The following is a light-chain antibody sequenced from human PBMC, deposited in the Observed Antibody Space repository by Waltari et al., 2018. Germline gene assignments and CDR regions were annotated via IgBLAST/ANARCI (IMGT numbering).Light chain of an antibody. CDR2: AAS. V-gene: IGKV1-39*01. Sequence: DLQMTQSPSSLSASVGDRVTSTCRASQSISSYLNWYQQKPGKAPKLLIYAASSLQSGVPSRVSGSGSGTDFTLTISSLQPEDFATYYCQQSYSTPYTFGQGTKLEIK. J-gene: IGKJ2*01. CDR3: QQSYSTPYT. CDR1: QSISSY.